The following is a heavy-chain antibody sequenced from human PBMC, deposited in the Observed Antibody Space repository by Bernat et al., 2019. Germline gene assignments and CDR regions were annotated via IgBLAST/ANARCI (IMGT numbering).Heavy chain of an antibody. Sequence: EVQLVESGGGLVQPGRSLRLSCAASGFTFDDYAMHWVRQASGKGLEWVSGISWNSGSIGYADSVKGRFTISRDNAKNSLYLQMNSLRAEDTALYYCAKDIGYSGYFGMDVWGQGTTVTVSS. CDR2: ISWNSGSI. CDR1: GFTFDDYA. J-gene: IGHJ6*02. V-gene: IGHV3-9*01. CDR3: AKDIGYSGYFGMDV. D-gene: IGHD5-12*01.